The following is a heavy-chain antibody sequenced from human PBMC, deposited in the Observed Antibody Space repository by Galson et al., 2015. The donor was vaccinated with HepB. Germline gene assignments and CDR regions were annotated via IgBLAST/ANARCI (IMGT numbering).Heavy chain of an antibody. CDR2: IKSKTDGGTT. D-gene: IGHD3-16*02. V-gene: IGHV3-15*01. Sequence: SLRLSCAASGFSFNNAWMNWVRQAPGKGLEWVGRIKSKTDGGTTDYAAPVKGRFTISRDDSKNTLYLQMNSLKTEDTAVYYCTTSSFGGVIVIPGENWFDPWGQGTLVTVSS. CDR3: TTSSFGGVIVIPGENWFDP. J-gene: IGHJ5*02. CDR1: GFSFNNAW.